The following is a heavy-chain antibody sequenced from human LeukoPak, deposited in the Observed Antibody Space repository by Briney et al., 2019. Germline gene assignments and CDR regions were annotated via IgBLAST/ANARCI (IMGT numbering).Heavy chain of an antibody. V-gene: IGHV4-59*01. CDR2: IYYSGST. Sequence: KPSETLSLTCTVSGGSISSYYWSWIRQPPGKGLEWIGYIYYSGSTNYNPSLKSRVTISVDTSKNQFSLKLSSVTAADTAVYYCARGGSGGYPGVDFDYWGQGTLVTVSS. CDR1: GGSISSYY. CDR3: ARGGSGGYPGVDFDY. D-gene: IGHD3-10*01. J-gene: IGHJ4*02.